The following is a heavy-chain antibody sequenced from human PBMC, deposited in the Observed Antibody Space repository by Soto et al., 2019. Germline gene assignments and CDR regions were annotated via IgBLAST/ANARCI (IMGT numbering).Heavy chain of an antibody. CDR3: ARLVPAAGYYYGMDV. Sequence: QVQLVQSGAEVKKPGSSVKVSCKASGGTFSSYAISWVRQAPGQGLEWMGGIIPIFGTANYAQKFQGRVTITAVDAASTAYMERSSRRSEDTAVYYCARLVPAAGYYYGMDVWGQGTPVTVSS. CDR2: IIPIFGTA. D-gene: IGHD2-2*01. J-gene: IGHJ6*02. V-gene: IGHV1-69*12. CDR1: GGTFSSYA.